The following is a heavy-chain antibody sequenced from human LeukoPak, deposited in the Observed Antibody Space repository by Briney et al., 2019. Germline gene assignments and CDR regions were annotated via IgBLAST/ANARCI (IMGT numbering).Heavy chain of an antibody. CDR1: GGSFSGYY. Sequence: SETLSLTCAVYGGSFSGYYWSWIRQPPGKGLEWIGEINHSGSTNYNPSLKSRVTISVDTSKNQFSLKLSSVTAADTAVYYCARDLGSSGWDDYWGQGTLVTVSS. CDR2: INHSGST. J-gene: IGHJ4*02. CDR3: ARDLGSSGWDDY. V-gene: IGHV4-34*01. D-gene: IGHD6-19*01.